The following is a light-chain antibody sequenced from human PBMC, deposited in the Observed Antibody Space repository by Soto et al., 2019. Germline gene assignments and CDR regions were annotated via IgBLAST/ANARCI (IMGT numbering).Light chain of an antibody. CDR1: QSIRTN. J-gene: IGKJ1*01. V-gene: IGKV3-15*01. Sequence: ETVMTQSPATLSVSPGERATLSCRASQSIRTNLAWYPQKPGQPPRLIIYDASIRATGITARFSRSGSGKAFTLTIRSLPSDDFAVYYCQQYDYLWAFGPGTNVEIK. CDR2: DAS. CDR3: QQYDYLWA.